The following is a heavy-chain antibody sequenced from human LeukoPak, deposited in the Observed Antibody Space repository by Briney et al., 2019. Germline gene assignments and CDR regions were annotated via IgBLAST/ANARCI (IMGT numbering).Heavy chain of an antibody. CDR3: ARSRMYSSVVRYYYMDV. J-gene: IGHJ6*03. V-gene: IGHV6-1*01. D-gene: IGHD6-19*01. CDR1: GDSVSSNSAA. Sequence: SQTLSLTCAISGDSVSSNSAAWNWIRQSPSRGLEWLGRTYYRSKWYNDYAVSVKGRITINPDTSKNQFSLQLNSVTPEDTAVYYCARSRMYSSVVRYYYMDVWGKGTTVTVSS. CDR2: TYYRSKWYN.